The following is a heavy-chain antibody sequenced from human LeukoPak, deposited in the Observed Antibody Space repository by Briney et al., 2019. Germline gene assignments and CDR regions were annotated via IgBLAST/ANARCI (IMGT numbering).Heavy chain of an antibody. CDR3: ARDSRRIITMVRGAQMLGNAFDI. V-gene: IGHV1-46*01. CDR1: GYTFTSYY. Sequence: ASVKVSCKASGYTFTSYYMHWVRQAPGQGLEWMGIINPSGGSTSYAQKFQGRATMTRDTSTNTVYMDLSSLRSEDTAVYYCARDSRRIITMVRGAQMLGNAFDIWGQGTMVTVSS. J-gene: IGHJ3*02. CDR2: INPSGGST. D-gene: IGHD3-10*01.